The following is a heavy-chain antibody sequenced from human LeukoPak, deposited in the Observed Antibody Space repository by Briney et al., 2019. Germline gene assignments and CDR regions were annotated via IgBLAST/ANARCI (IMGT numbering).Heavy chain of an antibody. Sequence: PSGTLSLTCAVSSDSIRSNNWWSWVRQPPGKGLEWIGEIYHSGRTNYNPSLKSRVTISADTSKNQLSLKLSSVTAADTAVYYCVRVPFAFYGMEVWGKGTTVSVSS. V-gene: IGHV4-4*02. CDR2: IYHSGRT. CDR1: SDSIRSNNW. J-gene: IGHJ6*04. D-gene: IGHD4/OR15-4a*01. CDR3: VRVPFAFYGMEV.